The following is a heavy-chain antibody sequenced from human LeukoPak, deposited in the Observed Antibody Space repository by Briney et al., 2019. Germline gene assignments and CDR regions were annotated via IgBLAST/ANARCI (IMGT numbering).Heavy chain of an antibody. CDR2: INSDGSST. J-gene: IGHJ5*02. V-gene: IGHV3-74*01. CDR1: GFTFSSYW. Sequence: PGGSPRLSCAASGFTFSSYWMHWVRQAPGKGLVWVSRINSDGSSTSYADSVKGRFTISRDNAKNTLYLQMNSLRAEDTAVYYCAREAYYYDSSGYYAWFDPWGQGTLVTVSS. D-gene: IGHD3-22*01. CDR3: AREAYYYDSSGYYAWFDP.